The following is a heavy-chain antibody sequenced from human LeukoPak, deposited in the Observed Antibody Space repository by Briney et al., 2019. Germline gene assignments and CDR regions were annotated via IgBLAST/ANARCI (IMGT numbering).Heavy chain of an antibody. CDR1: GYTFTSYA. D-gene: IGHD2-2*01. CDR2: ISAYNGNT. J-gene: IGHJ4*02. V-gene: IGHV1-18*01. Sequence: ASVKVSCKASGYTFTSYAMNWVRQAPGQGLEWMGWISAYNGNTNYAQKLQGRVTMTTDTSTSTAYMELRSLRSDDTAVYYCARDRDSTPDYWGQGTLVTVSS. CDR3: ARDRDSTPDY.